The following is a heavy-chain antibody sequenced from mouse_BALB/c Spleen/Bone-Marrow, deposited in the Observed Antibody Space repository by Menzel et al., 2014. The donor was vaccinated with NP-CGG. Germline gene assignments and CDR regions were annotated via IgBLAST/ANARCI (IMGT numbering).Heavy chain of an antibody. J-gene: IGHJ4*01. Sequence: VQLKDSGPDLVKPSQSLSLTCTVTGYSITSYYSWHWIRQFPGNKLEWMGYIHYSGTTVYNPSLKSRISIIRDTSNNQFFLQLNSVTTEDTATYYCARFAGTPYTMDYWGQGTSVTVSS. CDR3: ARFAGTPYTMDY. CDR2: IHYSGTT. D-gene: IGHD4-1*01. V-gene: IGHV3-1*02. CDR1: GYSITSYYS.